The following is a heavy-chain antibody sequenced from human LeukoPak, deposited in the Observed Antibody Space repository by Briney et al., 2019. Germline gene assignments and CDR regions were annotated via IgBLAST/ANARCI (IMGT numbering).Heavy chain of an antibody. CDR3: AKDGGNYYDTAGNHLMRSYMDV. CDR1: GFTFSSYG. CDR2: ISHDAKST. V-gene: IGHV3-30*18. J-gene: IGHJ6*04. D-gene: IGHD3-22*01. Sequence: PGGSLRLSCATSGFTFSSYGMHWVRRVPGKGLEWVTVISHDAKSTYHVDSVKGRFTISRDNSKNTLYLQMNSLRAEDTAVYYCAKDGGNYYDTAGNHLMRSYMDVWGKGTTVTVSS.